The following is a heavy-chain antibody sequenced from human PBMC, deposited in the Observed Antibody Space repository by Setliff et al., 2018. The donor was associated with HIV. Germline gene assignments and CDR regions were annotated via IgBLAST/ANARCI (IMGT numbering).Heavy chain of an antibody. V-gene: IGHV4-39*01. Sequence: SETLSLTCSVSGDSINSRPYYYGWLRQPPGKGLEWIGNVFYSGSTYYNPSLKSRVSMSIDTSRNQFPLKLTSVTAADTAVYFCARFPTVVTAPGFWGRGTLVTVSS. J-gene: IGHJ4*02. CDR2: VFYSGST. D-gene: IGHD2-21*02. CDR3: ARFPTVVTAPGF. CDR1: GDSINSRPYY.